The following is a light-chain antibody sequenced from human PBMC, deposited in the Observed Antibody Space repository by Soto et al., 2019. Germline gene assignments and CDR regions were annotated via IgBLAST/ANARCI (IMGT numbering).Light chain of an antibody. Sequence: QLVLTQPPSASGSPGQSVTISCTGTSSDVGGYNYVSWYQQYPGKAPKVMIYEVNKRPSGVPDRFSGSKSGNTASLTVSGLQADDEADYYCSSYAGSNVLYVFGTGTKLTVL. CDR2: EVN. V-gene: IGLV2-8*01. CDR3: SSYAGSNVLYV. J-gene: IGLJ1*01. CDR1: SSDVGGYNY.